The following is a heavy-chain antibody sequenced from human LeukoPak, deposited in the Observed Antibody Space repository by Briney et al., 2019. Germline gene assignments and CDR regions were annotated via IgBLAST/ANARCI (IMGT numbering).Heavy chain of an antibody. J-gene: IGHJ4*02. D-gene: IGHD3-3*01. CDR2: IYYGGNT. Sequence: SETLSLTCTVSGGSISSSSYYWGWIRQPPGKGLEWIGSIYYGGNTHYNPSLKSRVTISVDTSKNQFSLKLNSVTAADTAVYYCARLPKTYDFWTAYYAYWGQGTLVTVSS. CDR3: ARLPKTYDFWTAYYAY. V-gene: IGHV4-39*01. CDR1: GGSISSSSYY.